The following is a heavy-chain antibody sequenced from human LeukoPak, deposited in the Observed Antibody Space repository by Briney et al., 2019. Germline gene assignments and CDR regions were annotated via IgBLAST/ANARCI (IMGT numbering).Heavy chain of an antibody. CDR2: ISYDGSNK. D-gene: IGHD6-19*01. CDR1: GFTFSSYG. CDR3: ARDRSVSGWTRPVNWFDP. J-gene: IGHJ5*02. Sequence: GGSLRLSCAASGFTFSSYGMHWVRQAPGKGLEWVAVISYDGSNKYYADSVKGRFTISRDNSKNTLYLQMNSLRAEDTAVYYCARDRSVSGWTRPVNWFDPWGQGTLVTVSS. V-gene: IGHV3-30*19.